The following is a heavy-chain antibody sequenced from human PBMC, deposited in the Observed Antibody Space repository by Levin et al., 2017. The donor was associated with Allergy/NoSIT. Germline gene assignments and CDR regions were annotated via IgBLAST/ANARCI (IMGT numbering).Heavy chain of an antibody. Sequence: KASETLSLTCTVSGGSVSSGSYYWSWIRQPPGKGLEWIGYIYYSGSTNYNPSLKSRVTISVDTSKNQFSLKLSSVTAADTAVYYCARDRVGYSGYGYFDYWGQGTLVTVSS. V-gene: IGHV4-61*01. J-gene: IGHJ4*02. CDR2: IYYSGST. CDR1: GGSVSSGSYY. CDR3: ARDRVGYSGYGYFDY. D-gene: IGHD5-12*01.